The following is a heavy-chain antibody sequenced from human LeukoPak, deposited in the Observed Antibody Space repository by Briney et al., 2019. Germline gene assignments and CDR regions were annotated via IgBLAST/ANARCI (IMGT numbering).Heavy chain of an antibody. CDR3: AKSEGLIYDILTGHYNVPFDY. D-gene: IGHD3-9*01. CDR1: GFTFDDYA. CDR2: ISWNSGSI. Sequence: GGSLRLSCAASGFTFDDYAMHWVRQAPGKGLEWVSGISWNSGSIGYADSVKGRFTISRDNAKNSLYLQMNSLRAEDTALYYCAKSEGLIYDILTGHYNVPFDYWGQGTLVTVSS. J-gene: IGHJ4*02. V-gene: IGHV3-9*01.